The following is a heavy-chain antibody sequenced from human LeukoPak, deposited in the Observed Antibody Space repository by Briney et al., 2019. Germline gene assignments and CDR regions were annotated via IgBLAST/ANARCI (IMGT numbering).Heavy chain of an antibody. CDR1: GFTFSSFA. Sequence: GGSLRLSCAASGFTFSSFAMSWVRQAPGKGLEWVSGISGSGDKTYYADSVKGRFTISRDNSKNTLHLQMKSLRAEDTAVYYCAKVRRSVAYDYWRRGTLVTVSS. V-gene: IGHV3-23*01. J-gene: IGHJ4*02. CDR2: ISGSGDKT. CDR3: AKVRRSVAYDY.